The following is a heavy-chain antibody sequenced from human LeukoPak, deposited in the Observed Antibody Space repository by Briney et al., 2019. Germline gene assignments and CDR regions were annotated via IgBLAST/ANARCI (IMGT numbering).Heavy chain of an antibody. Sequence: GASLKISCKGSGYSFTSYWIGWVRQMPGKGLEWMGIIYPGDSDTRYSPSFQGQVTISADKSISTAYLQWSSLKASDTAMYYCARHPKSSIAVAGMGDYWGQGTLVTVSS. J-gene: IGHJ4*02. CDR3: ARHPKSSIAVAGMGDY. D-gene: IGHD6-19*01. V-gene: IGHV5-51*01. CDR1: GYSFTSYW. CDR2: IYPGDSDT.